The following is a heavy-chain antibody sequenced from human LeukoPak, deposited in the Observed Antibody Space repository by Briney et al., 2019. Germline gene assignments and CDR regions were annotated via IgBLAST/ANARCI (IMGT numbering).Heavy chain of an antibody. CDR2: ISGSGGST. V-gene: IGHV3-23*01. CDR3: AKVVAAAGGADWLDP. Sequence: GGSLRLSCAASGFTFSSYAMSWVRQAPGKGLEWVSAISGSGGSTYYADSVKGRFTISRDNSKNTLYLQMNSLRAEDTAVYYCAKVVAAAGGADWLDPWGQGTLVTVSS. D-gene: IGHD6-13*01. J-gene: IGHJ5*02. CDR1: GFTFSSYA.